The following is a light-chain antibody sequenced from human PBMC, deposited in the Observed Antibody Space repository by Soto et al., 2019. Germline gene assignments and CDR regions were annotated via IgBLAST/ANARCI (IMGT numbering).Light chain of an antibody. CDR2: KAS. CDR3: QQYNTYPLT. V-gene: IGKV1-5*03. Sequence: DIQMTQSPSTLSASVGDIVTITCRASQSISTWLAWYQQKPGKAPKLLIYKASSLEGGVPSRFSGSGSGTEFNITVSSLRPDDFATYYGQQYNTYPLTFGGGTTVEIK. J-gene: IGKJ4*01. CDR1: QSISTW.